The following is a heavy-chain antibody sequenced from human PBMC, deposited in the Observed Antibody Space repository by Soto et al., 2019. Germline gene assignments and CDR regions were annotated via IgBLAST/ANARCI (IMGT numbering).Heavy chain of an antibody. V-gene: IGHV3-53*01. CDR3: AREGRGSSWYVNWFDP. J-gene: IGHJ5*02. CDR2: IYSGGST. D-gene: IGHD6-13*01. Sequence: GGSLRLSCAASGFTVSSNYMSWVRQAPGKGLEWVSVIYSGGSTYYADSVKGRFTISRDNSKNTLYLQVNSLRAEDTAVYYCAREGRGSSWYVNWFDPWGQGTLVTVSS. CDR1: GFTVSSNY.